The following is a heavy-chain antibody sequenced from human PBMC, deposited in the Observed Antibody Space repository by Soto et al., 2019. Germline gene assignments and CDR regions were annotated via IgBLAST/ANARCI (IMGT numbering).Heavy chain of an antibody. CDR3: ARTLSGVSYYFDY. D-gene: IGHD2-8*01. CDR1: GYTFTSYG. V-gene: IGHV1-18*01. J-gene: IGHJ4*02. CDR2: ISAYNGNT. Sequence: DSVNXSCKASGYTFTSYGISWVRQAPGQGLEWMGWISAYNGNTNYAQKLQGRVTMTTDTSTSTAYMELRSLRSDDTAVYYCARTLSGVSYYFDYWGQGTLVTVSS.